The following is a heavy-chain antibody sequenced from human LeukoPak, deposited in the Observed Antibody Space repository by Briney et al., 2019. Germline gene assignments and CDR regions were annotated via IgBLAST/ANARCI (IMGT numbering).Heavy chain of an antibody. D-gene: IGHD5-12*01. CDR2: ISGYNGNT. Sequence: GASVKVSCKASGYTFTSYGTSWVRQAPGQGLEWMGWISGYNGNTNYAQKLQGRVTMTTDTPTSTAYMELRSLRSDDTAVYYCARARATKSGRYYYYYAMDVWGQGTTVTVSS. V-gene: IGHV1-18*01. CDR3: ARARATKSGRYYYYYAMDV. CDR1: GYTFTSYG. J-gene: IGHJ6*02.